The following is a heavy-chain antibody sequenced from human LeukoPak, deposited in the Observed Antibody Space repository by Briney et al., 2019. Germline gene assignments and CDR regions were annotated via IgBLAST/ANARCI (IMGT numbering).Heavy chain of an antibody. CDR2: IHTSGCT. J-gene: IGHJ4*02. V-gene: IGHV4-4*07. Sequence: SETLSLTCSVSGVSISSYYWSWMREPAGRGLEWFRRIHTSGCTNYNLSLKSRVTMSVDTSKNQFSLKLSSVTAADTAVYYCARDQYYYDSSGYLTFDYWGQGTLVTVSS. D-gene: IGHD3-22*01. CDR1: GVSISSYY. CDR3: ARDQYYYDSSGYLTFDY.